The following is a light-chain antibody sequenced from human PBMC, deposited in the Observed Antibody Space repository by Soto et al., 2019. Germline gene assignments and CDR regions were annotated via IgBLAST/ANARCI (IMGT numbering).Light chain of an antibody. Sequence: DIHMTQPPSTVSASVGARVTSTGRASQSISSWLAWYQQKPGKAPKLLIYEASTLQSGVPSRFSGSGSGTEFSLTISCLLPEYSAAYHCQQLYALPSTFRQGTRLEIK. CDR1: QSISSW. J-gene: IGKJ5*01. V-gene: IGKV1-5*01. CDR2: EAS. CDR3: QQLYALPST.